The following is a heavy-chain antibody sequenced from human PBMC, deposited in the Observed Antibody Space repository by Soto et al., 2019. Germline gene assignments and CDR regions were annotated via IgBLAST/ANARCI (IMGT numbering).Heavy chain of an antibody. V-gene: IGHV3-23*01. D-gene: IGHD1-1*01. CDR1: GFTFSSYA. J-gene: IGHJ6*02. CDR3: AKDLTGHSTYYDGKDV. CDR2: ISGSGGST. Sequence: GSLRLSCAASGFTFSSYAMSWVRQAPGKGLEWVSAISGSGGSTYYADSVKGRFTISRDNSKNTLYLQMNSLRAEDTAVYYCAKDLTGHSTYYDGKDVWGQGTTVTVSS.